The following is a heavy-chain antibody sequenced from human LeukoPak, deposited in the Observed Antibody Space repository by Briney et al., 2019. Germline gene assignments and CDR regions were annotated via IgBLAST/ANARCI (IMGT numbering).Heavy chain of an antibody. CDR3: ARDQSVRLLQTSSTYFKHVFAI. V-gene: IGHV1-18*01. Sequence: GASVKVSCKTSGYTFANYGISWVRQAPGLGLEWMGWISAYNGNTNYAQKVQGRVTMTTDTSTSTAYMELRSLRFDDTAVYYCARDQSVRLLQTSSTYFKHVFAIWGQGSMVTVSS. D-gene: IGHD6-13*01. CDR2: ISAYNGNT. J-gene: IGHJ3*02. CDR1: GYTFANYG.